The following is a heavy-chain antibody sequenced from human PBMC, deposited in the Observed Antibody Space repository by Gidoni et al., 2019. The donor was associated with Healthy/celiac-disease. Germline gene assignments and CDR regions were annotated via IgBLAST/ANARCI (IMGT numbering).Heavy chain of an antibody. CDR3: ATCRAPLPDLEPYDYYYYYYGMDV. D-gene: IGHD1-1*01. Sequence: QVQLVQSGAEVKKPGSSVKVSCQASGGTFSSYAISWFRQAPGQGLEWMGGIIPSFGTANYAQKFQGRVTITADKSTSTAYMELSSLRSEDTAVYYCATCRAPLPDLEPYDYYYYYYGMDVWGQGTTVTVSS. CDR2: IIPSFGTA. V-gene: IGHV1-69*06. J-gene: IGHJ6*02. CDR1: GGTFSSYA.